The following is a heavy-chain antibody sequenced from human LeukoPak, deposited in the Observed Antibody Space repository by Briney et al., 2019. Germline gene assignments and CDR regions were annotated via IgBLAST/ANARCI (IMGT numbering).Heavy chain of an antibody. CDR2: ISSSSSTI. J-gene: IGHJ6*02. D-gene: IGHD6-6*01. CDR1: GFTFSSYS. CDR3: ARAGSIAARQPDV. Sequence: GGSLRLSCAASGFTFSSYSMNWVRQAPGKGLEWVSYISSSSSTIYYADSVKGRFTISRDNAKNSLYLQMNSLRAEDTAVYYCARAGSIAARQPDVWGQGTTVTVSS. V-gene: IGHV3-48*01.